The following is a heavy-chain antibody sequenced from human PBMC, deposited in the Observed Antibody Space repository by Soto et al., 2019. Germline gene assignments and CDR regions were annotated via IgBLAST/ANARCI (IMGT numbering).Heavy chain of an antibody. Sequence: QVQLVQSGAEVKQPGASVKVSCKASGYSFTNYGVTWVRQAPGHGLEWMGWISPRHGYTNFAQHFQDRVTLTTDTSTNTAYMEMRSLKSDDTAVYYCARDKYRQYYPSYVDYWGQGTLVTVSS. J-gene: IGHJ4*02. V-gene: IGHV1-18*01. CDR1: GYSFTNYG. CDR2: ISPRHGYT. CDR3: ARDKYRQYYPSYVDY. D-gene: IGHD3-16*01.